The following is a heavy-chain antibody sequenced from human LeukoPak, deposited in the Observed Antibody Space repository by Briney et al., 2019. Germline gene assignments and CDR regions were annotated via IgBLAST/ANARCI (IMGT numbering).Heavy chain of an antibody. D-gene: IGHD5-18*01. V-gene: IGHV3-9*01. CDR1: GFTFDDYA. Sequence: GGSLRLSCAASGFTFDDYAMHWVRQAPGKGLEWVSGISWNSGSIGYADSVKGRFTISRDNAKNSLYLQMNSLRAEDTALYYCAKDSSLYSYSYGIFDYWGQGTLVTVSS. CDR3: AKDSSLYSYSYGIFDY. CDR2: ISWNSGSI. J-gene: IGHJ4*02.